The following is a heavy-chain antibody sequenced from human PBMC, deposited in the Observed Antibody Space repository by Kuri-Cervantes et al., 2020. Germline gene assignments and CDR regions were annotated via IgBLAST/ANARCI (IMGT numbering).Heavy chain of an antibody. CDR3: ASFYY. CDR1: GGSISSGYY. Sequence: SETLSLTCTVSGGSISSGYYWGWIRQPPGKGLEWIGSIYHSGSTSYNTSLKSRVTISVDTSKNQFSLKLSSVTAADTAVYYCASFYYWGRGTLVTVSS. D-gene: IGHD2/OR15-2a*01. CDR2: IYHSGST. V-gene: IGHV4-38-2*02. J-gene: IGHJ4*02.